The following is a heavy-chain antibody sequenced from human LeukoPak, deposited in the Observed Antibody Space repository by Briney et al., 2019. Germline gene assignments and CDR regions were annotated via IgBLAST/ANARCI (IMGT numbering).Heavy chain of an antibody. D-gene: IGHD6-13*01. CDR3: ARAEQPEDY. V-gene: IGHV3-48*01. Sequence: PGGSLRLSCAASGFTFSSYSMNWVRQAPGKGLEWVSYISSSSSTIYYADSVKGRFTISRDNAKNSLYLQMNSLRAEDTVVYYCARAEQPEDYWGQGTLVTVSS. CDR2: ISSSSSTI. CDR1: GFTFSSYS. J-gene: IGHJ4*02.